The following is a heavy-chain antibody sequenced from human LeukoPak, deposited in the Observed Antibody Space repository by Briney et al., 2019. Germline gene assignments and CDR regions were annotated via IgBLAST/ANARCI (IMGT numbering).Heavy chain of an antibody. Sequence: GGSLRLSCAASGFTFSSYGMHWVRQAPGKGLEWVAVILYDGSNKYYADSVKGRFTISRDNAKNLLYLQMDSLRVEDTAIYYCARDPRTVRIWGQGTLVTVSS. J-gene: IGHJ4*02. D-gene: IGHD1-1*01. V-gene: IGHV3-30*03. CDR1: GFTFSSYG. CDR2: ILYDGSNK. CDR3: ARDPRTVRI.